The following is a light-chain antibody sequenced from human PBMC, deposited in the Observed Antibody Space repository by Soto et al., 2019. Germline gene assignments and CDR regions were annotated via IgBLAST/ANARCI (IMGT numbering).Light chain of an antibody. V-gene: IGLV2-8*01. CDR2: EVS. J-gene: IGLJ3*02. CDR1: SSDVGDYNY. CDR3: ISYAGSNKWV. Sequence: QSALPQPPSSSGSPGQSVTISCTGTSSDVGDYNYVSWYQQHPGKAPKLMIYEVSKRPSGVPDRFSGSKSGNTASLTVSGLQAEDEADYYCISYAGSNKWVFGGGTKLTVL.